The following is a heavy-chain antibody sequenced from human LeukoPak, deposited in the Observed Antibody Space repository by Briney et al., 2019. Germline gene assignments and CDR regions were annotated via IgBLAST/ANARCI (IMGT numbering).Heavy chain of an antibody. V-gene: IGHV3-21*01. CDR3: ARAGYSGNYRDAFDI. CDR1: GFTFSSYS. J-gene: IGHJ3*02. D-gene: IGHD1-26*01. Sequence: GSLRLSCAASGFTFSSYSMNWVRQAPGKGLEWVSSISSSSYYIYYADSVKGRFTISRDNAKNSLYLQMHSLRAEDTAVYYCARAGYSGNYRDAFDIWGQGTMVTVSS. CDR2: ISSSSYYI.